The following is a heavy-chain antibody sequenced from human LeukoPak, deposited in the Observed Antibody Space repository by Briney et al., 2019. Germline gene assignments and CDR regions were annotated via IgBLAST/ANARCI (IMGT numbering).Heavy chain of an antibody. Sequence: ASVKVSCKASEYTFTSYARHWVRQAPGQRLEWMGWINAGNGNTKYSQKFQGRVTITRDTSASTAYMELSSLRSEDTAVYYCARDKYGDYESPFDYWGQGTLVTVSS. CDR2: INAGNGNT. D-gene: IGHD4-17*01. CDR1: EYTFTSYA. J-gene: IGHJ4*02. V-gene: IGHV1-3*01. CDR3: ARDKYGDYESPFDY.